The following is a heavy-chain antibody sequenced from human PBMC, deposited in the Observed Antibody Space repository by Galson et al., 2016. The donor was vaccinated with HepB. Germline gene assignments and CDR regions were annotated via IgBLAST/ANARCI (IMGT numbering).Heavy chain of an antibody. Sequence: QSGAEVTKPGASVKVSCKASGYMFSIYAINWVRQAPGQGLEWMGWISGYNGNTKYAQKFQDRVTMTTDTYTNTTYMEVRSLRSDDTAVYYCARDEGPDYYHASGNHLLDYWGQGTLVTVSS. CDR3: ARDEGPDYYHASGNHLLDY. CDR1: GYMFSIYA. J-gene: IGHJ4*02. V-gene: IGHV1-18*01. CDR2: ISGYNGNT. D-gene: IGHD3-10*01.